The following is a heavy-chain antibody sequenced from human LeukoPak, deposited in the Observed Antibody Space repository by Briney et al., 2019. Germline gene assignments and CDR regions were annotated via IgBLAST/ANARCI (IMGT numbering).Heavy chain of an antibody. D-gene: IGHD3-9*01. CDR3: ASVRYFDWLFDY. J-gene: IGHJ4*02. CDR2: ISSSSSYI. V-gene: IGHV3-21*01. Sequence: PGGSLRLSWAASGFTFSSYSMNWVRQAPGKGLVWVSSISSSSSYIYYADSVKGRFTISRDNAKNSLYLQMNSLRAEDTAVYYCASVRYFDWLFDYWGQGTLVTVSS. CDR1: GFTFSSYS.